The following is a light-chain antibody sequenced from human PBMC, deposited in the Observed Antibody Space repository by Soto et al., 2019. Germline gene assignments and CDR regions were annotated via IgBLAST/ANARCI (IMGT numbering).Light chain of an antibody. V-gene: IGLV2-14*01. J-gene: IGLJ2*01. Sequence: QSVLTQPASVSGSPGQSITISCTGTSSDVGGYNYVSWYQQHPGKAPKLMIYDVSTRPSGVSIRFSGSKSGNTASLTISGLQAEDEADYYCSSYTSSGTLVVFGGGTKLTVL. CDR3: SSYTSSGTLVV. CDR1: SSDVGGYNY. CDR2: DVS.